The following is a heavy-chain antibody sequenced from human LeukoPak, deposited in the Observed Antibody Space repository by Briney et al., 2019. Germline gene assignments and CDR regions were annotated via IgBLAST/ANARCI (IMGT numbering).Heavy chain of an antibody. J-gene: IGHJ4*02. CDR3: ARGRDTAMVTSLGYFDY. V-gene: IGHV1-69*04. CDR1: GGTFSSYA. D-gene: IGHD5-18*01. CDR2: IIPIFGIA. Sequence: SVEVSCKASGGTFSSYAISWVRQAPGQGLEWMGRIIPIFGIANYAQKFQGRVTITADKSTSTAYMELSSLRSEDTAVYYCARGRDTAMVTSLGYFDYWGQGTLVTVSS.